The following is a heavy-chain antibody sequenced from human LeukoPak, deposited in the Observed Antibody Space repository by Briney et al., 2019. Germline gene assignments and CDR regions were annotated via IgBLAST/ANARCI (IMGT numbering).Heavy chain of an antibody. CDR2: INPNSGGT. D-gene: IGHD3-10*01. J-gene: IGHJ3*02. V-gene: IGHV1-2*02. Sequence: ASVKVSCKASGYTFTSYYMHWVRQAPGQGLEWMGWINPNSGGTNYAQKFQGRVTMTRDTSISTAYMELSRLRSDDTAVYYCARSSHYYGAFDIWGQGTMVTFSS. CDR1: GYTFTSYY. CDR3: ARSSHYYGAFDI.